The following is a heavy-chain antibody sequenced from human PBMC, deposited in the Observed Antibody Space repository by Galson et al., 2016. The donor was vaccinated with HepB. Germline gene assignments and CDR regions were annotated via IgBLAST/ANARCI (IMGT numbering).Heavy chain of an antibody. CDR3: ANDEYTIGWGPPWFDP. D-gene: IGHD3-10*01. J-gene: IGHJ5*02. Sequence: SLRLSCAASGLSFRSYGMHWVRQAPGKGLEWVAVISYDGTKRSYGDSVRGRFTISRDNSKNTLYLEMNSPRAEDTAVYYCANDEYTIGWGPPWFDPWGQGTLVTVSS. V-gene: IGHV3-30*18. CDR2: ISYDGTKR. CDR1: GLSFRSYG.